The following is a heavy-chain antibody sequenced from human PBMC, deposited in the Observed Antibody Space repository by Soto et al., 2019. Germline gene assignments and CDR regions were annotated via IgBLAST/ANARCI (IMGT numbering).Heavy chain of an antibody. CDR2: IYTSGST. V-gene: IGHV4-4*07. CDR3: AREGGSGSYYTDYYYYGMDV. D-gene: IGHD3-10*01. J-gene: IGHJ6*02. CDR1: GGSISSYY. Sequence: TLSLTCTVSGGSISSYYWSWIRQPAGKGLEWIGRIYTSGSTNYNPSLKSRVTMSVDTSKNQFSLKLSSVTAADTAVYYCAREGGSGSYYTDYYYYGMDVWGQGTTVTVSS.